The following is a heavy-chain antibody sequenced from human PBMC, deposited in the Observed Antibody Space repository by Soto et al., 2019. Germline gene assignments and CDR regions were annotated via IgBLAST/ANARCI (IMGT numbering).Heavy chain of an antibody. J-gene: IGHJ4*02. CDR3: AKGRDGSATWFKGVY. D-gene: IGHD2-2*01. CDR1: GFTFSNYA. CDR2: ITTSGGST. V-gene: IGHV3-23*01. Sequence: GGSLRLSCAASGFTFSNYAMTWVRQAPGKGLEWVSAITTSGGSTYYADSVKGRFTISRDNSKDTLYLQMNSLRAEDTAVYYCAKGRDGSATWFKGVYWGQGTLVTVSS.